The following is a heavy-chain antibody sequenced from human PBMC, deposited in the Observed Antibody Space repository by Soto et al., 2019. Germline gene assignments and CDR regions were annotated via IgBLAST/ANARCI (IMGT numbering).Heavy chain of an antibody. J-gene: IGHJ1*01. CDR3: GEVVVAGTSGYCLGC. CDR1: GFTFSSYA. CDR2: ISESDGST. V-gene: IGHV3-23*01. D-gene: IGHD6-19*01. Sequence: EVQLLESGGGLVQPGGSLRLSCAASGFTFSSYAMSWVRQAPGKGLEWVSAISESDGSTYYADSVKGRFTISRDNSMYTLYLQMNSLRAEDTAGYYWGEVVVAGTSGYCLGCWGQGTLVTGSS.